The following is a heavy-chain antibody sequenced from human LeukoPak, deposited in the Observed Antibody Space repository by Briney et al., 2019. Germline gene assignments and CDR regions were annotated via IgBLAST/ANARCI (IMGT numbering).Heavy chain of an antibody. V-gene: IGHV4-39*07. J-gene: IGHJ4*02. CDR2: IYYSGST. CDR3: ARDRGPLDQLLMSPFDY. CDR1: GGSISSSSYY. D-gene: IGHD2-2*01. Sequence: PSETLSLTCTVSGGSISSSSYYWGWIRQPPGKGLEWIGSIYYSGSTYYNPSLKSRVTISVDTSKNQFSLKLSSVTAADTAVYYCARDRGPLDQLLMSPFDYWGQGTLVTVSS.